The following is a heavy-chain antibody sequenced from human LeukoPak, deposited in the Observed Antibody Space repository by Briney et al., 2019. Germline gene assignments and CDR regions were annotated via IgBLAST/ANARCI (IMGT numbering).Heavy chain of an antibody. V-gene: IGHV1-69*05. Sequence: PVKVSCKASGTTFSRSAISWVRQAPGQGLEWIGGVIPILGTTNYAQKFQDRVSITTDESTSTAYMEVSSPRSVDTAVYFCARDDGSATLGFDSWGQGALVTVSS. J-gene: IGHJ4*02. D-gene: IGHD1-26*01. CDR3: ARDDGSATLGFDS. CDR2: VIPILGTT. CDR1: GTTFSRSA.